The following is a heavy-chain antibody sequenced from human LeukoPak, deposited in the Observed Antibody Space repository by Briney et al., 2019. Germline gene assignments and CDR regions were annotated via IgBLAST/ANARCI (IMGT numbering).Heavy chain of an antibody. J-gene: IGHJ4*02. CDR1: GGSISSYY. Sequence: SETLSLTCTVSGGSISSYYWSWIRQPPGKGLERIGYIYYSGSTNYNPSLKSRVTISVDTSKNQFSLKLSSVTAADTAVYYCARESSSGWYESGVRGQGTLVTVSS. CDR3: ARESSSGWYESGV. D-gene: IGHD6-19*01. CDR2: IYYSGST. V-gene: IGHV4-59*01.